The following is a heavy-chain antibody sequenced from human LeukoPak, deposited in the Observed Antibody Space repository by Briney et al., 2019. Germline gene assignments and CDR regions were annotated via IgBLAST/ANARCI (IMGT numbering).Heavy chain of an antibody. J-gene: IGHJ3*02. CDR3: ARRRVTDYSYAFDI. CDR1: GGSISSSSYY. V-gene: IGHV4-39*01. D-gene: IGHD2-21*02. Sequence: SETLSLTCTVSGGSISSSSYYWGWIRQPPGKGLEWIGSIYYSGSTYYNPSLKSRVTISVDTSKNQFSLKLSSVTAADTAVYYCARRRVTDYSYAFDIWGQGTMVTVSS. CDR2: IYYSGST.